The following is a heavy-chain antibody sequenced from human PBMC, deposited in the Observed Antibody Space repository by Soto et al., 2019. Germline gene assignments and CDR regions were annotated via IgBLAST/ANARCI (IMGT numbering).Heavy chain of an antibody. CDR2: ISTYNGNT. D-gene: IGHD3-22*01. CDR3: ARVPATGYYYDCSGYDYFDY. V-gene: IGHV1-18*01. Sequence: QVQLVQSGAEVKKPGASVKVSCKASGYTFTSYGISWVRQAPGQGLGWMGWISTYNGNTTYAHKLQGRVTMTTDTSTSTAYMELRSLRSDDTAVYYCARVPATGYYYDCSGYDYFDYWGEGTLFTVSS. J-gene: IGHJ4*02. CDR1: GYTFTSYG.